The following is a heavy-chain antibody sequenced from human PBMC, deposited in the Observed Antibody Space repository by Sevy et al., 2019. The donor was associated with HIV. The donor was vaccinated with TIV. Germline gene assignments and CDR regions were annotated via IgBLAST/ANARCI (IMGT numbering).Heavy chain of an antibody. CDR1: GYTFTFYD. V-gene: IGHV1-8*01. J-gene: IGHJ4*02. CDR2: MNPNSGNT. D-gene: IGHD6-6*01. Sequence: ASVKVSCKASGYTFTFYDINWVRQATGQGLEWVGWMNPNSGNTGYAQKFQGRVTMTRNNSISTAYMELSSLGSEDTAVFYCARGASLYSSSIIEYDYWGQGTLVTVSS. CDR3: ARGASLYSSSIIEYDY.